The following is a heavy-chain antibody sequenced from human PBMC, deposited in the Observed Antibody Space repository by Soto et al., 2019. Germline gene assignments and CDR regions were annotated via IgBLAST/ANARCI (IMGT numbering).Heavy chain of an antibody. Sequence: QVQLQQWGAGLLKPSETLSLTCAVYGGSFSGYYWCWLRHPPGKGLAWIGEIDHSGSTNYNPSLKSRVTISVDASKDQFSQKLSSETAADTAVYSCARGIGRAAALGWFDHWGQETLVTVCS. CDR3: ARGIGRAAALGWFDH. V-gene: IGHV4-34*01. J-gene: IGHJ5*02. CDR2: IDHSGST. D-gene: IGHD6-13*01. CDR1: GGSFSGYY.